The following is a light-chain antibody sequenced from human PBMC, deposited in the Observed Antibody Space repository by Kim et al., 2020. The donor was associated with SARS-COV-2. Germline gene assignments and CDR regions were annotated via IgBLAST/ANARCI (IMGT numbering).Light chain of an antibody. V-gene: IGKV3-11*01. J-gene: IGKJ4*01. CDR3: QQRSNWPPALT. CDR2: DAS. CDR1: QSISTY. Sequence: PGDRATLPCRASQSISTYLAWYQQKPGQAPRLLIYDASNRATGIPDKFSGSGSGTHFTLTISSLESEDFAIYYCQQRSNWPPALTFGGGTKVDIK.